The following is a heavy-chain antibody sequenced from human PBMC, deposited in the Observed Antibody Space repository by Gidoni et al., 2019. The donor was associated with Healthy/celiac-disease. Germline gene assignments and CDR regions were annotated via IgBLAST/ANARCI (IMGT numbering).Heavy chain of an antibody. Sequence: QVPLQESGPGLVKPSQPLSLTCTVSGGSISSGGYYWSWLRQHPGKGLEWIGYIYYSGSTYYNPSLKSRVTISVDTSKNQVSLKLSSGTAADTAVYYCARARGAATRKYYYYGMDVWGQGTTVTVSS. V-gene: IGHV4-31*03. CDR1: GGSISSGGYY. CDR3: ARARGAATRKYYYYGMDV. CDR2: IYYSGST. J-gene: IGHJ6*02. D-gene: IGHD2-15*01.